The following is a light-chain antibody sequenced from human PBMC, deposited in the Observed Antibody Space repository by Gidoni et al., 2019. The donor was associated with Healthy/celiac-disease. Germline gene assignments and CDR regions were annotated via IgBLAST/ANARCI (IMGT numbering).Light chain of an antibody. CDR2: DAS. CDR3: QQYDNLPYT. J-gene: IGKJ2*01. V-gene: IGKV1-33*01. CDR1: QDISNY. Sequence: DIQMTQSPSSLSASVGDRVTITCQASQDISNYLNWYQQTPGKAPKLLIYDASNLETGVPSRFSGSGSGTDFTFTISSLQPEDIATYYCQQYDNLPYTFGQXTKLEIK.